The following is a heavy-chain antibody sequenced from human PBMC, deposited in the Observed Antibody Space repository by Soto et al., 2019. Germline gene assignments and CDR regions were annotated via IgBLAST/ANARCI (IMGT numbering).Heavy chain of an antibody. Sequence: ASVKVSCRAFGYTFTDYAITGVRQAPGQGLEWMGWISAYNGNTNYAQKLQGRVTMTTDTSTSTAYMDLRSLRSDDTAVYYCARDIDPSRFLEWTSIDYWGQGTLVTVSS. CDR1: GYTFTDYA. CDR2: ISAYNGNT. J-gene: IGHJ4*02. D-gene: IGHD3-3*01. V-gene: IGHV1-18*01. CDR3: ARDIDPSRFLEWTSIDY.